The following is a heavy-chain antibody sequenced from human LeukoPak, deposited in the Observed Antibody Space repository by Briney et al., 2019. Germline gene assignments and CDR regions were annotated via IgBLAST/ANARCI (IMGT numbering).Heavy chain of an antibody. CDR3: ARETSFITRGMDV. CDR1: GYTFTSYY. J-gene: IGHJ6*02. D-gene: IGHD3-22*01. V-gene: IGHV1-2*02. CDR2: INPNSGGT. Sequence: ASVKVSCKASGYTFTSYYMHWVRQAPGQGLEWMGWINPNSGGTNYAQKFQGRVTMTRDTSISTAYMELSRLRSDDTAVYYCARETSFITRGMDVWGQGTTVTVSS.